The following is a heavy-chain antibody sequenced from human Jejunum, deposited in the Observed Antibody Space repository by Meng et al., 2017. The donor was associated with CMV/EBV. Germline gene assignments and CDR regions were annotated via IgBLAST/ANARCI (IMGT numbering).Heavy chain of an antibody. D-gene: IGHD2-2*01. J-gene: IGHJ5*02. Sequence: SIRAYYGSWIRQPPGKGLEWIGYIFSSGTTDYNPSLKSRVTMSVDMSKNQFSLTLISVTAADTAVYYCARGDHCGTTACYPHWFDPWGQGTLVTVSS. CDR2: IFSSGTT. CDR3: ARGDHCGTTACYPHWFDP. CDR1: SIRAYY. V-gene: IGHV4-59*12.